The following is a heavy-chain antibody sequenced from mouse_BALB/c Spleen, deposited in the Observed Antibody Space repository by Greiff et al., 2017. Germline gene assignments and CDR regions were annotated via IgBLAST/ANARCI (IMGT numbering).Heavy chain of an antibody. CDR2: ISSGSSTI. J-gene: IGHJ3*01. V-gene: IGHV5-17*02. D-gene: IGHD2-2*01. CDR1: GFTFSSFG. CDR3: ARSGGYDGLSWFAY. Sequence: EVHLVESGGGLVQPGGSRKLSCAASGFTFSSFGMHWVRQAPEKGLEWVAYISSGSSTIYYADTVKGRFTISRDNPKNTLFLQMTSLRSEYTAMYYCARSGGYDGLSWFAYWGQGTLVTVSA.